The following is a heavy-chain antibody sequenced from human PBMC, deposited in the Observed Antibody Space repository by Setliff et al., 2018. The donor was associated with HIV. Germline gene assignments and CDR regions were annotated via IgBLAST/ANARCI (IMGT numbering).Heavy chain of an antibody. CDR2: IKHDGSEK. J-gene: IGHJ5*02. V-gene: IGHV3-7*01. CDR3: AREPSIAALGTFGWFDP. CDR1: GFTFNRYW. D-gene: IGHD6-13*01. Sequence: GGSLRLSCAASGFTFNRYWMSWVRQAPGKGLEWVANIKHDGSEKYYVDSVRGRFTVSRDNAENTVDLQMNSLTVDDTAVYYCAREPSIAALGTFGWFDPWGQGTLVTVSS.